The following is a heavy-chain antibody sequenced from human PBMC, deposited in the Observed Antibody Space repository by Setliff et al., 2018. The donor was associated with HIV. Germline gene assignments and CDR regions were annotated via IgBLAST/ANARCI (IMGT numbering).Heavy chain of an antibody. CDR1: GGSISSYY. D-gene: IGHD3-22*01. V-gene: IGHV4-59*01. Sequence: PSETLSLTCTVSGGSISSYYWSWIRQPPGKGLEWIGYVYYSGSTNYNPSLKSRLTISVDTSKNQFSLKLSSVTAADTAVYYCAREDYYDQKGAFDTWGQGTMVTVSS. CDR2: VYYSGST. CDR3: AREDYYDQKGAFDT. J-gene: IGHJ3*02.